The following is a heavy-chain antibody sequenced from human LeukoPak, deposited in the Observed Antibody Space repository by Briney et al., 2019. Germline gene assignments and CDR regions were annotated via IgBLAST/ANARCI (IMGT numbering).Heavy chain of an antibody. CDR1: GFTFSSYG. V-gene: IGHV3-30*18. CDR2: ISHDGSNS. D-gene: IGHD3-22*01. Sequence: GGSLRLSCAASGFTFSSYGMHWVRQAPGKGLEWVAVISHDGSNSYYADSVKGRFTISRDNSKNTLYLQMSSLRAEDTAVYYCAKTRYYDSSDVPGDYWGQGTLVTVSS. CDR3: AKTRYYDSSDVPGDY. J-gene: IGHJ4*02.